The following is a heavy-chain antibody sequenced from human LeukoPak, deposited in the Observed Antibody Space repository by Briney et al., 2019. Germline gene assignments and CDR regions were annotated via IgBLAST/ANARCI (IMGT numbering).Heavy chain of an antibody. CDR2: INWNGGST. V-gene: IGHV3-20*04. CDR3: ARGNLAQCYFDY. CDR1: GFTFDDYG. D-gene: IGHD6-19*01. J-gene: IGHJ4*02. Sequence: GGSLRLSCAASGFTFDDYGMSWVRQAPGRGLEWVSGINWNGGSTGYADSVKGRFTISRDNAKNSLYLQMNSLRAEDTALYYCARGNLAQCYFDYWGQGTLVTVSS.